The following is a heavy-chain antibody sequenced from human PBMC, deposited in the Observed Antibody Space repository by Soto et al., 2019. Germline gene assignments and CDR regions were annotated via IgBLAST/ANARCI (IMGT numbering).Heavy chain of an antibody. J-gene: IGHJ3*01. V-gene: IGHV3-74*01. Sequence: EVQLVESGGGLVQPGESLRLYCAASGYTFSPFWMHWVRQAPGKGLVWVSHINSDGSTIVYADSVKGRFTISRDNAKNTLYLQMNSLKAEDTAVYYCVRDRGYPDSFDVWGRGTMVTVSS. CDR2: INSDGSTI. CDR3: VRDRGYPDSFDV. CDR1: GYTFSPFW. D-gene: IGHD3-10*01.